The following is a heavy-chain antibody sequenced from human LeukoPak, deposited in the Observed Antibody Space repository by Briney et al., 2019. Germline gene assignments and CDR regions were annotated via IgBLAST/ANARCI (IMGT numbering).Heavy chain of an antibody. Sequence: GGSLRLSCAASGFTFSSYWMSWVRQAPGKGLEWVANIKQDGSKKNYVDSVKGRFTISRDNAKNSLYLQMNSLRAEDTAVYYCATPLDYYDSSGYHQGGDWGQGALVTVSS. CDR1: GFTFSSYW. CDR3: ATPLDYYDSSGYHQGGD. V-gene: IGHV3-7*03. D-gene: IGHD3-22*01. J-gene: IGHJ4*02. CDR2: IKQDGSKK.